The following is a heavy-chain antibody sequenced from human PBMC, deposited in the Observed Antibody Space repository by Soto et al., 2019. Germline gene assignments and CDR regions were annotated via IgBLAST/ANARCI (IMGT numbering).Heavy chain of an antibody. J-gene: IGHJ4*02. D-gene: IGHD5-12*01. CDR2: VKSKTDGGTI. Sequence: GGSLRLSCAASGFTFSNAWMTWVRQAPGKGLEWVDRVKSKTDGGTIDYAAPVKDRFTISRDDSKNTLYLQMNSLKTEDTAVYYCIGTYSGSSMRFDYWGQGTLVTVSS. CDR1: GFTFSNAW. V-gene: IGHV3-15*01. CDR3: IGTYSGSSMRFDY.